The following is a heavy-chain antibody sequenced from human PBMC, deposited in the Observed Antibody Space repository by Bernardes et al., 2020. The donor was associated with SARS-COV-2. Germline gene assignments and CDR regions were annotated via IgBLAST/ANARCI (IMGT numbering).Heavy chain of an antibody. J-gene: IGHJ6*01. CDR1: GFTFSDYY. D-gene: IGHD2-2*01. V-gene: IGHV3-11*01. CDR2: ISSRGNSV. Sequence: GGSLRLSCEASGFTFSDYYMTWIRQAPGKGLEWVAHISSRGNSVDYAESVKGRFTISRDNAENSLSLQIQSLRAEDTAVYYCARSPPAMWRGYYQNGMDVWGQGTTVIVSS. CDR3: ARSPPAMWRGYYQNGMDV.